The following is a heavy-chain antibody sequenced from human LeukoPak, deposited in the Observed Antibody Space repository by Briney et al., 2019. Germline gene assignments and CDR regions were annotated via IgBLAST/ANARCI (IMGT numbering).Heavy chain of an antibody. Sequence: ASVKVSCKVSGYTLTELSMHWVRQAPGKRLEWMGGFDPEDGETIYAQKFQGRVTMTEDTSTGTAYMELSSLRSEDTAVYYCATARPKYGDYLDYWGQGTLVTVSS. CDR3: ATARPKYGDYLDY. D-gene: IGHD4-17*01. J-gene: IGHJ4*02. CDR1: GYTLTELS. V-gene: IGHV1-24*01. CDR2: FDPEDGET.